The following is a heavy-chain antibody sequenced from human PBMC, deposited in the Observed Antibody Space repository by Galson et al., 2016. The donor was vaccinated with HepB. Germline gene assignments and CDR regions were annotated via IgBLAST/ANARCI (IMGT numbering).Heavy chain of an antibody. V-gene: IGHV1-69*06. CDR1: GGTFSSYA. Sequence: SVRVSCKASGGTFSSYAISWVRQAPGQGLEWMGGIITIFGTANYAQKFQGRFTITADKSTSTPYIELSSLRSEDTAVYYCARERTRLRFLEWLSHPQNRFDPWGQGTLVTVSS. D-gene: IGHD3-3*01. J-gene: IGHJ5*02. CDR3: ARERTRLRFLEWLSHPQNRFDP. CDR2: IITIFGTA.